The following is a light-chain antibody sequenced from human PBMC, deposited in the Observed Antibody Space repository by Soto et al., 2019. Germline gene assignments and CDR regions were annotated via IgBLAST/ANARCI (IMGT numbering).Light chain of an antibody. CDR2: GAS. V-gene: IGKV3-11*01. Sequence: IVLTQSPVTLSLSPGHRVTISCRASQGVYNFLAWYQQKPGQAPRLLISGASKRATGIPARFSGSGSGTDFTLTISSLEPEDFATYYCQQRAKWPLTFGGGTKVDIK. CDR3: QQRAKWPLT. CDR1: QGVYNF. J-gene: IGKJ4*01.